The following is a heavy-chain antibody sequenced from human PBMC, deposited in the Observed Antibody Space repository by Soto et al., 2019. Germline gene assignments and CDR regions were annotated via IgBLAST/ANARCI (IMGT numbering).Heavy chain of an antibody. CDR1: GFTFSSYG. J-gene: IGHJ6*02. Sequence: PGGSLRLSCAASGFTFSSYGMHWVRQAPGKGLEWVAVIWYDGGNKYYADSVKGRFTISRDNSKNTLYLQMNSLRAEDTAVYYCARDSRGGPVVVVAATDYYGMDVWGQGTTVTVSS. CDR2: IWYDGGNK. CDR3: ARDSRGGPVVVVAATDYYGMDV. D-gene: IGHD2-15*01. V-gene: IGHV3-33*01.